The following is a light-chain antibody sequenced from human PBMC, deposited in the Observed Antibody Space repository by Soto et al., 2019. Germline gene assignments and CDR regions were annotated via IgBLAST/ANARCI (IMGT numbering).Light chain of an antibody. CDR2: GAY. J-gene: IGKJ1*01. CDR1: HRVSSY. CDR3: KQYNKWPLT. V-gene: IGKV3-15*01. Sequence: EFVLTQSPATLSLSPGERAILSCRASHRVSSYLAWYQQRPGQAPRLLIYGAYTRATGIQARFSGSASGTEFTLTIRSLQSEDFTVYYCKQYNKWPLTFGQGTKVDIK.